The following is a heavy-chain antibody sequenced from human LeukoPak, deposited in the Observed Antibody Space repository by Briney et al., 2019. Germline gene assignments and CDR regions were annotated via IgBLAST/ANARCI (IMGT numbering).Heavy chain of an antibody. CDR2: MWVWNDGSNE. CDR3: ARDRFPHDDAHYGMDV. Sequence: PGRSLRPSCTASGFTFSNYGMHWVRQAPGKGLEWVAVMWVWNDGSNEYYADSVKGRFTIARDNSKNTLYLQMVSLRAEDTADYYCARDRFPHDDAHYGMDVWGQGTTVTVSS. D-gene: IGHD3-16*01. V-gene: IGHV3-33*01. J-gene: IGHJ6*02. CDR1: GFTFSNYG.